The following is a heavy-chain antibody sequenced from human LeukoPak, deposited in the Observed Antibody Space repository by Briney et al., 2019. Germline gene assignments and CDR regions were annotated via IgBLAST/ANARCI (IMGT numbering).Heavy chain of an antibody. J-gene: IGHJ4*02. CDR3: ARDQGLTGYFDY. V-gene: IGHV1-46*01. CDR2: INPSGGNI. D-gene: IGHD3-9*01. CDR1: GYTFTSYA. Sequence: ASVKVSCKASGYTFTSYAMHWVRQAPGQGLEWMGIINPSGGNINYAQKFQGRVTMTRDTSTSTVYMELSSLRSEDTAVYFCARDQGLTGYFDYWGQGTLVAVSS.